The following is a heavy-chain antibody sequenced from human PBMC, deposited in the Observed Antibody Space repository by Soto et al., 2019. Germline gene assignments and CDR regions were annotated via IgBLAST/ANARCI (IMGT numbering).Heavy chain of an antibody. CDR2: IASRSNYI. Sequence: GGSLRLSCVASGFTFSDYNMNWLRQTPGKGLEWVSSIASRSNYIYYADSLKGRFTVSRDNARNSLYLQVDNLRAEDTAVYYCARNRRIAVEMDVWGQGTTVTV. J-gene: IGHJ6*02. CDR3: ARNRRIAVEMDV. CDR1: GFTFSDYN. D-gene: IGHD2-21*01. V-gene: IGHV3-21*01.